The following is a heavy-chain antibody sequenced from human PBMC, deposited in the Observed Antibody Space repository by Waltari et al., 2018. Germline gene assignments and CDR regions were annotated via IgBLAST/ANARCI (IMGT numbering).Heavy chain of an antibody. CDR3: TTFPSRWFGELDF. Sequence: EVQLVESGGGLVKVGGSLRLSCADSGFSFNNAWMNWVRQAPGKGLEWVGRIKTKTDGGTTDYAAPLKGRFTISRDDSKNTVYLQMNSLKTEDTAVYYCTTFPSRWFGELDFWGQGTLVTVSS. D-gene: IGHD3-10*01. CDR1: GFSFNNAW. CDR2: IKTKTDGGTT. V-gene: IGHV3-15*07. J-gene: IGHJ4*02.